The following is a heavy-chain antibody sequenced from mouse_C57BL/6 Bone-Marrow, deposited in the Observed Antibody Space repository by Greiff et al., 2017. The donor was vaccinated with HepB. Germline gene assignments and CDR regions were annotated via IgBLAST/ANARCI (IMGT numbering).Heavy chain of an antibody. V-gene: IGHV1-82*01. D-gene: IGHD1-1*01. Sequence: QVQLQQSGPELVKPGASVKISCKASGYAFSSSWMNWVKQRPGKGLEWIGRIYPGDGDTNYNGKFKGKATLTADKSSSTAYMQLSSLTSEDSAVYFCAKKGVYYGSIHYFDYWGQGTTLTVSS. CDR3: AKKGVYYGSIHYFDY. CDR1: GYAFSSSW. CDR2: IYPGDGDT. J-gene: IGHJ2*01.